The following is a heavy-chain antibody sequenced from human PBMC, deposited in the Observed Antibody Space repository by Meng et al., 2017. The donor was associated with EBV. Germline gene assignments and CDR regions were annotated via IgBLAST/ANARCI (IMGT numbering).Heavy chain of an antibody. CDR2: IIPIFGTA. V-gene: IGHV1-69*06. CDR1: GGTFSSYA. J-gene: IGHJ5*02. CDR3: ARDRWEPKGKGWFDP. Sequence: QGELVQSGARVKKPGSSVQASCKASGGTFSSYAISWVRQAPGQGLEWMGGIIPIFGTANYAQKFQGRVTITADKSTSTAYMELSSLRSEDTAVYYCARDRWEPKGKGWFDPWGQGTLVTVSS. D-gene: IGHD1-26*01.